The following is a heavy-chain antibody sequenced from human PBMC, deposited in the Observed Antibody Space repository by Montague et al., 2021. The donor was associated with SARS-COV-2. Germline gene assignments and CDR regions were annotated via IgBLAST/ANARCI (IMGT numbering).Heavy chain of an antibody. Sequence: SLRLSCAASGFTFSDYYMSWIRQAPGKGLEWVSYISNSGSTIYYADSVKGRFTISRDNAKNSLYLQMNSLRAEDTAVYYCARDTRYYYDSSGYPDYWGQGTLVTVSS. D-gene: IGHD3-22*01. CDR1: GFTFSDYY. CDR3: ARDTRYYYDSSGYPDY. J-gene: IGHJ4*02. CDR2: ISNSGSTI. V-gene: IGHV3-11*01.